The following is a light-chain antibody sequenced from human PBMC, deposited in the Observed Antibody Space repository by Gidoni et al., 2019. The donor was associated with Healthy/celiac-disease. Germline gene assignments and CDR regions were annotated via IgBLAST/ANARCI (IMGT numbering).Light chain of an antibody. CDR2: DAS. CDR3: QQRSNWPPGLT. Sequence: EIVLTQSPATLSLSPGERATLSCQASQSVNSYLAWYQQKPGQAPRLPIYDASNRATGLPARFSGSGSGTDFTLTISSLEPEDFAVYYCQQRSNWPPGLTFGGGTKVEIK. V-gene: IGKV3-11*01. J-gene: IGKJ4*01. CDR1: QSVNSY.